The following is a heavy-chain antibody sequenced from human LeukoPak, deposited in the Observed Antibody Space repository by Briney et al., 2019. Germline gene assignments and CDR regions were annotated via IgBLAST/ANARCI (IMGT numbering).Heavy chain of an antibody. V-gene: IGHV4-34*01. CDR1: GGSITNYY. Sequence: NPSETLSLTCAVSGGSITNYYWSWIRQPPGKGLEWIGEINHSGSTNYNPSLKSRVTISVDTSKNQFSLKLSSVTAADTAVYSCASLRGARDYWGQGTLVTVSS. CDR2: INHSGST. CDR3: ASLRGARDY. D-gene: IGHD5-12*01. J-gene: IGHJ4*02.